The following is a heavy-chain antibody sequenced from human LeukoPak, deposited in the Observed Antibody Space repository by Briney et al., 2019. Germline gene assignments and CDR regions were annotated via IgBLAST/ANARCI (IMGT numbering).Heavy chain of an antibody. J-gene: IGHJ6*03. CDR1: GYTFTSYY. D-gene: IGHD2-2*01. CDR2: INPSGGST. CDR3: VRDEVDSYCSSTSCNYYYMDV. Sequence: ASVKVSCKASGYTFTSYYMHWVRQAPGQGLEWMGIINPSGGSTSYAQKFQGRVTMTRDTSTSTVYMELSSLRSEDTAVYYCVRDEVDSYCSSTSCNYYYMDVWGKGTTVTVSS. V-gene: IGHV1-46*01.